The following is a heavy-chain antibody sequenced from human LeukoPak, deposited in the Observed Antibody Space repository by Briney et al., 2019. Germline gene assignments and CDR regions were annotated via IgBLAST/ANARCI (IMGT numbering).Heavy chain of an antibody. Sequence: GGSLRLSCTASGFPIDQYAMTWVRQAPGRGLEWLGFIRSKSYRETTQDAASVRGRFTISRADSKSVTYLQIDSLRIEDTAVXXXXXXXRXGYXDGYFDLWGRGTLVSVSS. CDR1: GFPIDQYA. J-gene: IGHJ2*01. V-gene: IGHV3-49*04. CDR2: IRSKSYRETT. D-gene: IGHD5-24*01. CDR3: XXXXRXGYXDGYFDL.